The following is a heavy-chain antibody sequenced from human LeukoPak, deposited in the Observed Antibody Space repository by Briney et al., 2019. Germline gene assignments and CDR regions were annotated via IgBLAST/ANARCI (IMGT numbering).Heavy chain of an antibody. Sequence: PGGSLRLSCAASGFTFSSYAMHWVRRAPGKGLGWVAVISYDGSNKYYADSVKGRFTISRDNSKNTLYLQMNSLRAEDTAVYYCARAYCGGDCYSGLWNFQHWGQGTLVTVSS. CDR1: GFTFSSYA. CDR3: ARAYCGGDCYSGLWNFQH. V-gene: IGHV3-30-3*01. D-gene: IGHD2-21*02. J-gene: IGHJ1*01. CDR2: ISYDGSNK.